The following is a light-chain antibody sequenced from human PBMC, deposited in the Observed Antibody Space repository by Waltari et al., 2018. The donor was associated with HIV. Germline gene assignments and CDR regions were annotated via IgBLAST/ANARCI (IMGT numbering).Light chain of an antibody. Sequence: EIVLTQSPATLSLSPGDRATLSCRASQSVDTFLAWYQQKRGQSPRLLIYDASNRATGIPARFSGSGSGTDFTLTISGLDPEDFATYYCQQRSSWPFTFGPGTTVDV. CDR1: QSVDTF. CDR3: QQRSSWPFT. J-gene: IGKJ3*01. V-gene: IGKV3-11*01. CDR2: DAS.